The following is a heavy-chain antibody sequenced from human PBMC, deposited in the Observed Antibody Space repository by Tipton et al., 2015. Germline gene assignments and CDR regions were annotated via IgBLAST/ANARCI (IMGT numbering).Heavy chain of an antibody. CDR1: GGSISSGDYY. Sequence: TLSLTCTVSGGSISSGDYYWSWIRQPPGKGLEWIGCIFYSGSTYYNPSLKSRVFISVDTSKNQFSLKLTSVTAADTAVYYCARYDTVGYYSIRWFDPWGQGTLVTVSS. CDR3: ARYDTVGYYSIRWFDP. CDR2: IFYSGST. V-gene: IGHV4-30-4*01. D-gene: IGHD3-22*01. J-gene: IGHJ5*02.